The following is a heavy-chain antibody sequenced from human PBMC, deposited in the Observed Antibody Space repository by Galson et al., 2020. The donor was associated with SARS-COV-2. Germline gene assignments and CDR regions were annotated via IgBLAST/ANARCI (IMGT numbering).Heavy chain of an antibody. Sequence: RGSLKISCAASGFTFSSYAMSWVRQAPGKGLEWVSAISGSGGSTYYADSVKGRFTISRDNSKNTLYLQMNSLRAEDTAVYYCAKTSVHHYDILTGYYIDYYYYGMDVWGQGTTVTVSS. J-gene: IGHJ6*02. V-gene: IGHV3-23*01. D-gene: IGHD3-9*01. CDR3: AKTSVHHYDILTGYYIDYYYYGMDV. CDR2: ISGSGGST. CDR1: GFTFSSYA.